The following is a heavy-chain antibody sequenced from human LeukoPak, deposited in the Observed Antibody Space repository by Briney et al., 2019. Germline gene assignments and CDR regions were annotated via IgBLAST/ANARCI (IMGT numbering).Heavy chain of an antibody. Sequence: GGSLRLSCAASRFSLSSYAMSWVRQAPGKGLEWVSTLSGRGSSTYYADSVKGRFTISRDNSKNTLYLQMNSLRAEDTAVYCCAKQLSSSWTGFDYWGQGTLVTVSS. CDR2: LSGRGSST. D-gene: IGHD6-13*01. CDR3: AKQLSSSWTGFDY. V-gene: IGHV3-23*01. J-gene: IGHJ4*02. CDR1: RFSLSSYA.